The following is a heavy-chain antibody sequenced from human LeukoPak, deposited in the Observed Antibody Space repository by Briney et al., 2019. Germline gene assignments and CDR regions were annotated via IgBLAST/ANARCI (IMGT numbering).Heavy chain of an antibody. CDR3: AKIHSGITMIVVVITAFDY. CDR1: GFTFSSYA. J-gene: IGHJ4*02. D-gene: IGHD3-22*01. Sequence: TGGSLRLSCAASGFTFSSYAMRWVRQAPGKGLEWVSAISGSGGTTYYADSVKGRFTISRDNSKNTLYLQMNSLRAEDTAVYYCAKIHSGITMIVVVITAFDYWGQGTLVTVSS. CDR2: ISGSGGTT. V-gene: IGHV3-23*01.